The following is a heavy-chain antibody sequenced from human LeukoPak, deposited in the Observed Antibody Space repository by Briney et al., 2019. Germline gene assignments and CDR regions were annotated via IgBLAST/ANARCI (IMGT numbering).Heavy chain of an antibody. J-gene: IGHJ4*02. Sequence: GGSLRLSCAASGFTFSSYSMNWVRQAPGKGLEWVSSISSSSSYIYYADSVKGRFTISRDNAKNSLYLQMNSLRAEDTAVYYCASLCYPYGRGCWDDYFDCWGQGTLVTVSS. CDR1: GFTFSSYS. CDR3: ASLCYPYGRGCWDDYFDC. CDR2: ISSSSSYI. D-gene: IGHD2-15*01. V-gene: IGHV3-21*01.